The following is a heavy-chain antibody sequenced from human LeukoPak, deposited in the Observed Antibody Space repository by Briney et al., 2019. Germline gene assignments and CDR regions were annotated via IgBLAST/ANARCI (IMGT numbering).Heavy chain of an antibody. J-gene: IGHJ4*02. Sequence: GGSLRLSCAASGFTFNPFNMNWVRQAPGKGLEWVLSITSGDVYIYYADSVKGRFTTSRDNAKNSLSLQLNSLRVEDTAVYYCARGHYDVLAASYKWTPDYWGQGTLVTVSS. CDR3: ARGHYDVLAASYKWTPDY. CDR1: GFTFNPFN. D-gene: IGHD3-9*01. CDR2: ITSGDVYI. V-gene: IGHV3-21*01.